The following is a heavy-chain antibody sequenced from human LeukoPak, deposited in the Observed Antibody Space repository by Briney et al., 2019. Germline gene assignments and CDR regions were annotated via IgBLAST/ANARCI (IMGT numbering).Heavy chain of an antibody. J-gene: IGHJ4*02. V-gene: IGHV4-39*01. CDR2: IYYSGST. CDR3: ARPVSSGWYNY. Sequence: PSETLSLTCTVSGGSISSSSYYWGWLRQPPGKGLEWIGSIYYSGSTYYNPSLNSRVTISVDTSKNQFSLKLSSVTAADTAVYYCARPVSSGWYNYWGQGTLVTVSS. CDR1: GGSISSSSYY. D-gene: IGHD6-19*01.